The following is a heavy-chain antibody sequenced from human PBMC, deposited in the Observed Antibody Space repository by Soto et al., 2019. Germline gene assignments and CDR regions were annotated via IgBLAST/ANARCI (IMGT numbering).Heavy chain of an antibody. V-gene: IGHV3-33*01. CDR3: ARVRDLDDYYYGMDL. Sequence: QVQLVESGGGVVQPGRSLRLSCAASGFIFSSFGMHWVRQAPRKGLEWVAVIWQDGSKKYFADSVKGRFTISRDNLKNTLYLQMNSLRAEDTAVYYCARVRDLDDYYYGMDLWGQGTTVTVSS. CDR2: IWQDGSKK. CDR1: GFIFSSFG. J-gene: IGHJ6*02.